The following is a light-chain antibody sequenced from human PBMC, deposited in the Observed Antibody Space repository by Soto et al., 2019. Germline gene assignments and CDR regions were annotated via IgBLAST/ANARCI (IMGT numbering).Light chain of an antibody. Sequence: QSVLTQPRSVSGSPGQSVTISCTGTSSDVGGYNYVSWYQQHPGKAPKLMIYDVSKRPSGVPDRFSGSKSGNTASLTISGLQAEDEVDYYCCSYAGSYTHWVFGGGTKLTVL. CDR3: CSYAGSYTHWV. CDR1: SSDVGGYNY. V-gene: IGLV2-11*01. J-gene: IGLJ3*02. CDR2: DVS.